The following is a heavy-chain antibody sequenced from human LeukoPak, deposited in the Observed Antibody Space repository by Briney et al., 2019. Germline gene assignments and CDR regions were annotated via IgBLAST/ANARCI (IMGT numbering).Heavy chain of an antibody. CDR1: GGSISSYY. CDR3: ARGPTSGYPF. V-gene: IGHV4-59*01. J-gene: IGHJ4*02. CDR2: IYYSGST. Sequence: SETLSLTCTVSGGSISSYYWSWIRQPSGKGLEWIGYIYYSGSTNYNPSLKSRVTISVDTSKNQFSLKLSSVTAADTAVYYCARGPTSGYPFWGQGTLVTVSS. D-gene: IGHD3-22*01.